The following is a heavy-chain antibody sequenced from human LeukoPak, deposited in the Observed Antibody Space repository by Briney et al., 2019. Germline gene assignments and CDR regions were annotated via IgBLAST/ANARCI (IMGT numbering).Heavy chain of an antibody. CDR2: IESDASRT. J-gene: IGHJ6*02. V-gene: IGHV3-74*03. D-gene: IGHD5-12*01. CDR3: VKGGHKLDIQTTRYYYGLDV. Sequence: GGSLRLSCVASGFTLSDHLMYWVRQGPGKGLAHVSRIESDASRTTYADSVKGRFTISRDDAKNTMYLQMNSLRAEDTAVYYCVKGGHKLDIQTTRYYYGLDVWGQGTTVAVSS. CDR1: GFTLSDHL.